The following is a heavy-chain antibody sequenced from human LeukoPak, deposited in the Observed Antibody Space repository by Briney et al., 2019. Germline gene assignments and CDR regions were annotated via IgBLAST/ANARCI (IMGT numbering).Heavy chain of an antibody. J-gene: IGHJ3*01. CDR3: ARSSYSSSSSV. CDR1: GFTVSSNY. V-gene: IGHV3-53*01. CDR2: IYSGGST. D-gene: IGHD6-6*01. Sequence: PGGSLRLFCAASGFTVSSNYMSWVRQAPGKGLEWVSLIYSGGSTKYADSVKGRFTTSRDNAKNSLYLQINSLRAEDTAVYYCARSSYSSSSSVWGQGTMVTVSS.